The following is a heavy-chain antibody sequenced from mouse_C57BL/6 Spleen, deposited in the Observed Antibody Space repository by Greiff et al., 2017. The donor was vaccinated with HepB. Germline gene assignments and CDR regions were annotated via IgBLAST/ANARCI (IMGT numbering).Heavy chain of an antibody. D-gene: IGHD1-2*01. Sequence: ESGPGLVQPSQSLSLTCSVTGYSITSGYYWHLIRHFPGNKLEWRGYISYDGSNNYNPSLKNRISITRDTSMNQFFLKLNSVTTEDTATYHCARELRRHAMDYWGQGTSVTVSS. CDR3: ARELRRHAMDY. CDR1: GYSITSGYY. J-gene: IGHJ4*01. CDR2: ISYDGSN. V-gene: IGHV3-6*01.